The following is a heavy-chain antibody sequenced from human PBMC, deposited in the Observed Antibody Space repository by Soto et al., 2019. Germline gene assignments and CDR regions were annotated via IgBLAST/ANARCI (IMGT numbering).Heavy chain of an antibody. J-gene: IGHJ5*02. V-gene: IGHV1-2*04. CDR2: INPNSGGK. D-gene: IGHD1-7*01. CDR3: ARAGTTGPAANWFDP. CDR1: GYTFTGYY. Sequence: QVQLVQSGAEVKKPGASVKVSCKASGYTFTGYYMHWVRQAPGQGLEWMGWINPNSGGKNYAQKFQGWVTMTRDTSISTAYMELSRLRSDDTAVYYCARAGTTGPAANWFDPWGQGTLVTVSS.